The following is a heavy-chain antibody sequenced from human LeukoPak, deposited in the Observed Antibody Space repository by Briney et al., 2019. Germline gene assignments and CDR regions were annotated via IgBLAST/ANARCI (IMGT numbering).Heavy chain of an antibody. V-gene: IGHV4-38-2*01. J-gene: IGHJ4*02. CDR2: IYHTGST. Sequence: SETLSLTCAVSGYSISSGYYWGWIRQPPGKGLEWIGSIYHTGSTYYNPSLQSRVTISLDSPKSQFSLKLTSVTAADTAVYYCASGGTAVVMALTYYFDNWGQGTPVTVSS. CDR1: GYSISSGYY. CDR3: ASGGTAVVMALTYYFDN. D-gene: IGHD3-22*01.